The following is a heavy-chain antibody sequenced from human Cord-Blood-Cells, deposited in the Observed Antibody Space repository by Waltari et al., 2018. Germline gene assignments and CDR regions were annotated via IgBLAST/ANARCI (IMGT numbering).Heavy chain of an antibody. Sequence: QVQLVPSGAEVTKPWASVRVSCKASGYTLPSYDINRGRHANGQGLEWMGWMNRNSGNTGYEQKFQGRVTITRNTSISKVYMELRSLGSEDTAVYYCARDWQLDAFDIWGQGTMFTVSS. D-gene: IGHD6-6*01. CDR2: MNRNSGNT. J-gene: IGHJ3*02. CDR1: GYTLPSYD. CDR3: ARDWQLDAFDI. V-gene: IGHV1-8*03.